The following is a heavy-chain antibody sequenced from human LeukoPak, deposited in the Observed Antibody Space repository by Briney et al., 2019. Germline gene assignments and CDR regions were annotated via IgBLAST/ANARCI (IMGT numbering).Heavy chain of an antibody. V-gene: IGHV4-39*01. J-gene: IGHJ4*02. D-gene: IGHD2-2*01. Sequence: SEALSLTCTVSGGSISSSYYYWGWVRQPPGKGLEWIGSLYYSGWSTYYNPSLKSRVTISVDTSKNQFSLKLNSVTAADTAVYYCARLGCSSASCYPGNWGQGTLVTVSS. CDR1: GGSISSSYYY. CDR2: LYYSGWST. CDR3: ARLGCSSASCYPGN.